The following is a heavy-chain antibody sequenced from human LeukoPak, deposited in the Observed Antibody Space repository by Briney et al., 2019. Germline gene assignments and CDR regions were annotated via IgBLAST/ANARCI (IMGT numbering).Heavy chain of an antibody. V-gene: IGHV1-18*01. J-gene: IGHJ5*02. CDR2: ISAYNGNT. Sequence: ASVKVSCKASGYTFTSYGISWVRQAPGQGLEWMGWISAYNGNTNYAQKLQGRVTMTTDTSTSTAYMELRSLRSDDTAVYYRARVVTMVRGVLLKRGYNWFDPWGQGTLVTVSS. D-gene: IGHD3-10*01. CDR3: ARVVTMVRGVLLKRGYNWFDP. CDR1: GYTFTSYG.